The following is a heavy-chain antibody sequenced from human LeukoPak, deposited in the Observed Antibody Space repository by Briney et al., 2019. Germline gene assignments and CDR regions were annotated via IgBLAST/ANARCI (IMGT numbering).Heavy chain of an antibody. CDR3: AGRGYSYGYVAFDI. D-gene: IGHD5-18*01. CDR2: IYYTGST. Sequence: SETLSLTCTVSGGSINGYYWSWIRQSPGKGLESLGYIYYTGSTNYNPSLKSRVTMSVDTSKNQFSLKLSSVTAADTAVYYCAGRGYSYGYVAFDIWGQGTVVTVSS. J-gene: IGHJ3*02. CDR1: GGSINGYY. V-gene: IGHV4-59*12.